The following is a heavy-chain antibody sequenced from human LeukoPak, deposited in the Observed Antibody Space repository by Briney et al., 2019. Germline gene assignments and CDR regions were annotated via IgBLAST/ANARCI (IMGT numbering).Heavy chain of an antibody. V-gene: IGHV1-46*01. D-gene: IGHD2-8*01. Sequence: VKVSCKASGYTFTSYYMHWVRQAPGQGLEWMGIINPSGGSTSYAQKFQGRVTMTRDTSTSTVYMELSSLRSEDTAVYYCASKMASDYYYGMDVWGQGTRSPSP. CDR2: INPSGGST. J-gene: IGHJ6*02. CDR1: GYTFTSYY. CDR3: ASKMASDYYYGMDV.